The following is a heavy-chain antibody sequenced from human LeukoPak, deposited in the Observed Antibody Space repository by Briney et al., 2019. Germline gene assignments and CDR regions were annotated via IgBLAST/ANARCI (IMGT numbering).Heavy chain of an antibody. CDR1: GYTLTELS. CDR3: ATKTYYYDSSGYFSLPDY. Sequence: ASVKVSCKVSGYTLTELSMHWVRQAPGKGREWMGGFDPEDGETIYAQKFQGRVTMTEDTSTDTAYMELSSLRSEDTAVYYCATKTYYYDSSGYFSLPDYWGQRTLVSVSS. D-gene: IGHD3-22*01. V-gene: IGHV1-24*01. J-gene: IGHJ4*02. CDR2: FDPEDGET.